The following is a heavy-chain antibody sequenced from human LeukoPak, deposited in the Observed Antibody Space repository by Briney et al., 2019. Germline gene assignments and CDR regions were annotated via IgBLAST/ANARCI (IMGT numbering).Heavy chain of an antibody. Sequence: GGSLRLSCAASGFTFSSYSMNWVREAPGKGLEWVGFIRSKAYGGTTEYAASVKGRFTISRDDSEGVAYLQMNSLKTEDTAVYYCTRDQTPYYWGQGTLVTVSS. CDR1: GFTFSSYS. V-gene: IGHV3-49*04. J-gene: IGHJ4*02. CDR2: IRSKAYGGTT. CDR3: TRDQTPYY.